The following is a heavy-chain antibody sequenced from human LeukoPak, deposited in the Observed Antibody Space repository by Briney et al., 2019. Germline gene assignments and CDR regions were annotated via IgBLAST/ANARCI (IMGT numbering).Heavy chain of an antibody. V-gene: IGHV3-48*04. J-gene: IGHJ4*02. CDR1: GLAFSSNS. Sequence: GGSLRLSCAASGLAFSSNSMNWVRQAPGKGLEWVSLISGSSTTIQFADSVKGRFSISRDNARNSLYLQMNSLRAEDTAVYYCGRGDPDYWGQGTLVTVPS. CDR3: GRGDPDY. CDR2: ISGSSTTI.